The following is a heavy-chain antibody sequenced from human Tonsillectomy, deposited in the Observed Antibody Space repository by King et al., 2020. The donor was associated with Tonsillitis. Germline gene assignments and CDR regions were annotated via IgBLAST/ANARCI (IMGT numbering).Heavy chain of an antibody. D-gene: IGHD3-10*01. V-gene: IGHV4-59*01. Sequence: VQLQESGPGLVKPSETLSLTCTVSGGSISSYYWSWIRQPPGKGLEWIGYIYYSGSTNYNPSLKSRVTISVDTSKNKFSLKLTSVTAADTAVYYCASVTLALYYFDYWGQGTLATVSS. J-gene: IGHJ4*02. CDR2: IYYSGST. CDR3: ASVTLALYYFDY. CDR1: GGSISSYY.